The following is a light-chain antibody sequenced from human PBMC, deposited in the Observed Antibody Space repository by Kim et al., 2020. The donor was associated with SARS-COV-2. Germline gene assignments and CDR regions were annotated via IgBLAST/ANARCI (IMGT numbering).Light chain of an antibody. V-gene: IGKV3-20*01. CDR1: LNISNCY. J-gene: IGKJ2*01. Sequence: LSPGERVPLSCRASLNISNCYLAWYQQKPGQTPRLLSYGASSRATGIPDRFSGSGSGTDFTLSISRLQPEDFAVYYCQQYASSPQTFGQGTKLEI. CDR2: GAS. CDR3: QQYASSPQT.